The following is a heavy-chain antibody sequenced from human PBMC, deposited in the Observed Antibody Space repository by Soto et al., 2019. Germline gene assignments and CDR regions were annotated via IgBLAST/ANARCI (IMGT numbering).Heavy chain of an antibody. Sequence: EVQLVESGGGLVQPGGSLRLSCEASEFTFSTYWMSWVRQAPGKGLAWVATIKQDGSETHYVDSVRGRFTISRDNAESSLYLQMSSLRAEDTALYYCVRGCGRSSCPYYLDVWGKAATVIVSS. V-gene: IGHV3-7*01. CDR3: VRGCGRSSCPYYLDV. CDR2: IKQDGSET. CDR1: EFTFSTYW. D-gene: IGHD2-15*01. J-gene: IGHJ6*03.